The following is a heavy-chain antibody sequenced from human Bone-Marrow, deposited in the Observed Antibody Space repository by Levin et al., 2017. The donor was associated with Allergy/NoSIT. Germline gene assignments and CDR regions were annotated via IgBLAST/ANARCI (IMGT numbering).Heavy chain of an antibody. CDR3: ARGSYFGGLSFDC. V-gene: IGHV4-61*01. Sequence: SETLSLTCTVSRGSVSSGSYYWSWIRQPPGKGLEWIAYIYHSGSTKYNPSLKSRVTISLDTSRNQFSLRLTSLTAADTAVYYCARGSYFGGLSFDCWGKGTLVTVSS. CDR1: RGSVSSGSYY. D-gene: IGHD4-23*01. CDR2: IYHSGST. J-gene: IGHJ4*02.